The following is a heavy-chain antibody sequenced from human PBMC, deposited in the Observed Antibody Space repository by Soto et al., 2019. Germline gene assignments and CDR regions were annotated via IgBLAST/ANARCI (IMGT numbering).Heavy chain of an antibody. Sequence: EAQLLESGGDLVQPGGSLRLSCAASGFTLSDYAMTWVRQAPGKGLEWVSGITGSSEITYYADSVKGRFTISRDNSKNTVSLQMNGLRAEDSAIYYCARDCARTSCSVWKLWGQGTLVTVS. D-gene: IGHD2-2*01. CDR1: GFTLSDYA. J-gene: IGHJ4*02. V-gene: IGHV3-23*01. CDR3: ARDCARTSCSVWKL. CDR2: ITGSSEIT.